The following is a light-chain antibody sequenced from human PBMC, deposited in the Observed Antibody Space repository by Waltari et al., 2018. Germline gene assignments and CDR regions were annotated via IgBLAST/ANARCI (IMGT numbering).Light chain of an antibody. CDR2: DVS. CDR1: SSDVGGYNY. J-gene: IGLJ3*02. CDR3: CSYAGSYTRV. V-gene: IGLV2-11*01. Sequence: QSALTQPRSVSGSPGQSVPIPCPGPSSDVGGYNYVPWSQPHPGKAPKLMIYDVSKRPSGVPDRFSGSKSGNTASLTISGLQAEDEADYYCCSYAGSYTRVFGGGTKLTVL.